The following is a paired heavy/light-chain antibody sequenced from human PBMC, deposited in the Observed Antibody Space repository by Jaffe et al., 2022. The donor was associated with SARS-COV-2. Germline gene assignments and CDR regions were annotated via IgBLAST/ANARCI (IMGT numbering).Heavy chain of an antibody. V-gene: IGHV4-59*08. J-gene: IGHJ6*02. CDR1: GGSVNGYY. D-gene: IGHD3-10*01. CDR2: VYYSGTT. CDR3: ARHSVSADFFGNYYGLDV. Sequence: QVLLQESGPGLVKPSETLSLTCSVSGGSVNGYYWNWIRQAPGKGLEWIGYVYYSGTTNYSPSLKSRITISVDSSKNQFSLRLSSVTAADSAVYYCARHSVSADFFGNYYGLDVWGQGTTVTVSS.
Light chain of an antibody. Sequence: EIVLTQSPGTLSLSPGERATLSCRASHTVRSYELAWYQQKPGQAPRLLIYGASNRATGIPDRFSGSGSGTDFTLTISGLEPEDFALYYCQQYGSSPSFGPGTTVDIK. V-gene: IGKV3-20*01. CDR2: GAS. CDR1: HTVRSYE. CDR3: QQYGSSPS. J-gene: IGKJ3*01.